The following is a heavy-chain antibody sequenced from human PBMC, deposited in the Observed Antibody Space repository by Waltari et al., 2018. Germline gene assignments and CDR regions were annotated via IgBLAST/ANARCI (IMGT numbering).Heavy chain of an antibody. D-gene: IGHD6-13*01. Sequence: QLQLQESGPGLVKPSETLSLTCTVSGGSSSSSSYYWGWIRQPPGKGLEWIGSIYYSGSAYYNPSLKSRVTISVDTSKNQFSLKLSSVTAADTAVYYCARHLIAAGVNPRDYFDYWGQGTLVTVSS. CDR3: ARHLIAAGVNPRDYFDY. J-gene: IGHJ4*02. CDR1: GGSSSSSSYY. CDR2: IYYSGSA. V-gene: IGHV4-39*01.